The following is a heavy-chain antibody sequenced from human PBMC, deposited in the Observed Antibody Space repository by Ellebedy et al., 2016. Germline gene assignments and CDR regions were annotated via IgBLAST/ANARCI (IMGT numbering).Heavy chain of an antibody. CDR3: ATWGVQWGLDY. D-gene: IGHD3-10*01. CDR2: IRQDGNDI. CDR1: GITFSNYF. J-gene: IGHJ4*02. Sequence: GESLKISXGGSGITFSNYFMSWVRQAPGKGLEWVAKIRQDGNDIDYVDSVKGRFTISRDNAKNELYLQMNNLRSEDTAVYYCATWGVQWGLDYWGQGTLVTVSS. V-gene: IGHV3-7*01.